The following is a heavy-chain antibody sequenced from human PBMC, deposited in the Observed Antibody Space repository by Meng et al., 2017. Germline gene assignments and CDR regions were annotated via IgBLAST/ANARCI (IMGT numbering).Heavy chain of an antibody. Sequence: SSVKVSCKASGGTFSSYTISWVRQAPGQGLEWMGRIIPILGIENYAQKFQGRVTITADKSTSTAYMELSSLRSEDTAVYYCARDPKNMVRGESWFDPWGQGTLVTVSS. V-gene: IGHV1-69*04. CDR1: GGTFSSYT. CDR2: IIPILGIE. CDR3: ARDPKNMVRGESWFDP. D-gene: IGHD3-10*01. J-gene: IGHJ5*02.